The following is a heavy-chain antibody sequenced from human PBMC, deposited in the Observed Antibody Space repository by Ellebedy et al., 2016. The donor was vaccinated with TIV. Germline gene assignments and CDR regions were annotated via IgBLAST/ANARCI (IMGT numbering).Heavy chain of an antibody. CDR2: IKEDGSDK. D-gene: IGHD2-15*01. CDR1: GFTFTNHW. CDR3: AREDTVVAASWVDY. J-gene: IGHJ4*02. V-gene: IGHV3-7*03. Sequence: GESLKISCAASGFTFTNHWMTWVRQAPGKGLEWVANIKEDGSDKYYVDSVKGRFTISRDNAKNSLYLQMNSLRAEDTAVYYCAREDTVVAASWVDYWGQGTLVTVSS.